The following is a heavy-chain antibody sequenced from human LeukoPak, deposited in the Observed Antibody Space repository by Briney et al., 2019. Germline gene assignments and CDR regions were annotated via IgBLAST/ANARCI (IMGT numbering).Heavy chain of an antibody. J-gene: IGHJ2*01. CDR2: VSGSGGST. CDR3: AKDPVVIPATPYGYWYFDL. D-gene: IGHD2-15*01. Sequence: PGGSLRLSDAASGFTFSTFAMSWVRQAPGKGLEWVSGVSGSGGSTYYAKSVKGRFTISRDNSKNTLYLQMNSLRAEDTAVYYCAKDPVVIPATPYGYWYFDLWGRGTLVRVSS. V-gene: IGHV3-23*01. CDR1: GFTFSTFA.